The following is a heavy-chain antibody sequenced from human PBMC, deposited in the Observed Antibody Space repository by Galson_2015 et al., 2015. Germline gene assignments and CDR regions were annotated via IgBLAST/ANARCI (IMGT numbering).Heavy chain of an antibody. CDR3: ARALDCTSTSCSGFDP. Sequence: SLRLSCAASEFTFSTYRMNWVRQAPGKGLEWVSYISSSSSYIYYADSVKGRFTISRDIAKNSLYLQMNSLRVEDTAVYYCARALDCTSTSCSGFDPWGQRTLVTVSS. CDR1: EFTFSTYR. CDR2: ISSSSSYI. J-gene: IGHJ5*02. V-gene: IGHV3-21*01. D-gene: IGHD2-2*01.